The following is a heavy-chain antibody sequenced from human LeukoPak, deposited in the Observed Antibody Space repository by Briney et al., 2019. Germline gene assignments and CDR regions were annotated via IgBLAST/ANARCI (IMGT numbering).Heavy chain of an antibody. Sequence: GASLRLSCAASGFTFSNDVMSWVRQAPGKGPEWVSSIDGGGGGTDYADSVRGRFTISRDNFKNTSYLQMNSLRADDTAVYYCARRIGGTKDYWGQGAQVTVSS. CDR3: ARRIGGTKDY. CDR1: GFTFSNDV. D-gene: IGHD3-3*01. J-gene: IGHJ4*02. CDR2: IDGGGGGT. V-gene: IGHV3-23*01.